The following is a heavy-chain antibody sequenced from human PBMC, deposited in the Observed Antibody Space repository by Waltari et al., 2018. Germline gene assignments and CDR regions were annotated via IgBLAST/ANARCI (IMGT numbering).Heavy chain of an antibody. D-gene: IGHD4-17*01. J-gene: IGHJ5*02. CDR3: ARQGDYGHNWFDP. CDR1: GGSISSYY. Sequence: QVQLQESGPGLVKPSETLSLTCTVSGGSISSYYWSWIRQPPGKGLEWIGYIYYSGSTNYNPSLKSRVTISVDTSKNQFSLKLSSVTAADTAVYYCARQGDYGHNWFDPWGQGTLVTVSS. V-gene: IGHV4-59*01. CDR2: IYYSGST.